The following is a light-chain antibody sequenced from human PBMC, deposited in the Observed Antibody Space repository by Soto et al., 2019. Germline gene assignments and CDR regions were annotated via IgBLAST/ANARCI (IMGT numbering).Light chain of an antibody. CDR2: GAS. J-gene: IGKJ2*01. Sequence: EIVLTQSPGTLSSSPGQRATISCRTSQTLTSSYFAWYQQQPGQPPRLLIYGASSRVTASPERFKGSGSGTHFTLTISRLEPEDFAVYYCQQYDASPIPFGRGPSWRSN. CDR1: QTLTSSY. V-gene: IGKV3-20*01. CDR3: QQYDASPIP.